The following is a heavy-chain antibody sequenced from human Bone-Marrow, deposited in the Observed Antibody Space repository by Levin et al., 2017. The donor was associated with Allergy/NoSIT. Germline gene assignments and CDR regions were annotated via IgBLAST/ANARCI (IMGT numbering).Heavy chain of an antibody. CDR3: TTTARANYGDYVGAVHF. CDR1: GFTFSNVW. V-gene: IGHV3-15*01. J-gene: IGHJ3*01. Sequence: PGGSLRLSCAASGFTFSNVWMSWVRQAPGKGLEWVGLIKSKIDGGTPDYTAPVKGRFTISGDDSTNTLYLQMNSLKTEDTAVYYCTTTARANYGDYVGAVHFWGHGTMVTVSS. D-gene: IGHD4-17*01. CDR2: IKSKIDGGTP.